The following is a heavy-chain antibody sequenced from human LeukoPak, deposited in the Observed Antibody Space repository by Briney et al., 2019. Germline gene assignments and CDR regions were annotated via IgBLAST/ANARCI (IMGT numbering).Heavy chain of an antibody. CDR2: IIPIFGTA. CDR3: ARGEEMATIIAPDY. V-gene: IGHV1-69*06. D-gene: IGHD5-24*01. CDR1: GGTFSSYA. Sequence: SVKVSCKASGGTFSSYAISWVRQAPGQGLEWMGGIIPIFGTANYAQKFQGRVTITADKSTSTAYMELSSLRSEDTAVYYCARGEEMATIIAPDYWGQGTLVTVSS. J-gene: IGHJ4*02.